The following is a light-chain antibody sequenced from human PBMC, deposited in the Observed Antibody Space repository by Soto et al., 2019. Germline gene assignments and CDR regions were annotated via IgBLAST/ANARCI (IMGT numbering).Light chain of an antibody. J-gene: IGKJ1*01. CDR1: QTISNY. CDR2: GAS. CDR3: QQTYSAAWT. Sequence: DIQMTQSPSSLSASVGDRVTITCRARQTISNYLNWYQQKPGKAPNLLIYGASSLQSGVPARFSGSGSGTEFTLNISSLQPEDFETYYCQQTYSAAWTFGQGTKVEIK. V-gene: IGKV1-39*01.